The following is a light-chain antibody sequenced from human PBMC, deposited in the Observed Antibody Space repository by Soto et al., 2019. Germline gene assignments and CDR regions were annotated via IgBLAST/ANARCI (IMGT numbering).Light chain of an antibody. V-gene: IGLV1-44*01. J-gene: IGLJ1*01. CDR1: SSNIGSNA. CDR2: FDN. CDR3: ATWDDSLNGYV. Sequence: QPVLTQPPSASGTPGQWVSISCSGSSSNIGSNAVSWYQQIPGTAPKLLIYFDNRRPSGVPDRFFGSRSGTSASLAISGLQSGDEANYYCATWDDSLNGYVFGTGTKLTVL.